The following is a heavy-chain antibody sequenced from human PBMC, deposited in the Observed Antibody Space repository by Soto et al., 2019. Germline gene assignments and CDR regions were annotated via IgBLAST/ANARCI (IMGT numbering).Heavy chain of an antibody. CDR3: ARTYYYDSSGFDY. CDR2: IYYSGST. CDR1: GGSISSSSYY. J-gene: IGHJ4*02. D-gene: IGHD3-22*01. Sequence: QLQLQESGPGLVKPSETLSLTCTVSGGSISSSSYYWGWIRQPPGKGLEWIGSIYYSGSTYYNPSLKSRVTISVDTSKNQFSRTLSSVTAADTAVYYCARTYYYDSSGFDYWGQGTLVTVSS. V-gene: IGHV4-39*01.